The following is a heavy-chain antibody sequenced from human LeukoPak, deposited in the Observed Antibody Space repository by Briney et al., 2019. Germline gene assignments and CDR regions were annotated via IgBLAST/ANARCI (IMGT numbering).Heavy chain of an antibody. CDR3: ARHRGDGYNFANFDY. D-gene: IGHD5-24*01. Sequence: PSEALSLTCTVSGGSMSSHYWSWIRQPPGKGLEWIGYIYYSGSANYNPSLKSRVTISVATSKNQFSLKLSSVTAADTAVYYCARHRGDGYNFANFDYWGQGTLVTVSS. CDR1: GGSMSSHY. V-gene: IGHV4-59*08. CDR2: IYYSGSA. J-gene: IGHJ4*02.